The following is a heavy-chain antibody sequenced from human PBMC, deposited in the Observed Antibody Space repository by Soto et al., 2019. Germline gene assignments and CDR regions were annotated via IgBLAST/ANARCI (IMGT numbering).Heavy chain of an antibody. J-gene: IGHJ3*01. Sequence: LRLSCAASGFTFSYYWMHWVRQAPGQGLVWVSLIHSDGSSTTYADSVKGRFTIFRDNAKNTLYLQMNSLRAEDTAVYYCARGDRGAFDLWGQGTMVTVS. D-gene: IGHD2-21*02. CDR2: IHSDGSST. V-gene: IGHV3-74*01. CDR3: ARGDRGAFDL. CDR1: GFTFSYYW.